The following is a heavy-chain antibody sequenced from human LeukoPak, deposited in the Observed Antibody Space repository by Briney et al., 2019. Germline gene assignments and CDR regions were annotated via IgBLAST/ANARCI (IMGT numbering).Heavy chain of an antibody. CDR3: ASAGRYGSGSHS. Sequence: PGGSLRLSCAASGFTFSNYWMHWVRQAPGKGLVWVSRINSDGSSTSYADSVKGRFTISRDNAKNTLYLQMNSLRAEDTAVYYCASAGRYGSGSHSWGQGTLVTVSS. J-gene: IGHJ5*02. CDR2: INSDGSST. CDR1: GFTFSNYW. D-gene: IGHD3-10*01. V-gene: IGHV3-74*01.